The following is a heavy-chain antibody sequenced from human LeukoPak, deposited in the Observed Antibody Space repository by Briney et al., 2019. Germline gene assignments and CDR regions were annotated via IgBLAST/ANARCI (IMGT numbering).Heavy chain of an antibody. CDR3: VTTSFTYYYGSGSYYNWFDP. V-gene: IGHV4-39*01. J-gene: IGHJ5*02. D-gene: IGHD3-10*01. Sequence: SETLSLTCTVSGGSISSSSYYWGWIRQPPGKGLEWIESIYHSGSTYYNPSLKSRVTISVDTSKNQFSLKLSSVTAADTAVYYCVTTSFTYYYGSGSYYNWFDPWGQGTLVTVSS. CDR1: GGSISSSSYY. CDR2: IYHSGST.